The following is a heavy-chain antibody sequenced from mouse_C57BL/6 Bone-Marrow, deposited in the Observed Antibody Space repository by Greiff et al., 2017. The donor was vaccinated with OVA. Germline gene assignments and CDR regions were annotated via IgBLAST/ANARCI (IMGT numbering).Heavy chain of an antibody. Sequence: QVQLQQSGAELVKPGASVKISCKASGYAFSSYWMNWVKQRPGKGLEWIGQIYPGDGDTNYNGKFKGKATLTADKSSSTAYMQLSSLTSEDSAVYFCASRTFYYYAMDYWGQGTSVTVSS. CDR2: IYPGDGDT. J-gene: IGHJ4*01. CDR3: ASRTFYYYAMDY. V-gene: IGHV1-80*01. CDR1: GYAFSSYW.